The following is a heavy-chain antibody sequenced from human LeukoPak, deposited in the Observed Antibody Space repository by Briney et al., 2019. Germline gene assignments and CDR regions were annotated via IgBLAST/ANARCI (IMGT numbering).Heavy chain of an antibody. CDR1: GYTFTNYA. CDR3: AREGVGGYHEFDY. CDR2: INTNTGNP. J-gene: IGHJ4*02. D-gene: IGHD5-12*01. V-gene: IGHV7-4-1*02. Sequence: GASVKVSCKASGYTFTNYAMNWVRQAPGQGLEWMRWINTNTGNPTYAQGFTGRFVFSLDTSVSTAYLQISSLKAEDTAVYYCAREGVGGYHEFDYWGQGTLVTVSS.